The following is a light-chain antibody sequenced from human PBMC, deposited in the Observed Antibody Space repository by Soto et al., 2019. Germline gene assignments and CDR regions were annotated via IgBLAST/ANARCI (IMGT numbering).Light chain of an antibody. CDR3: QQYDNLLFT. Sequence: DIQMTQSPSSLSASVRDRFTITCQASHDISNYLNWYQQKPGEAPKLLIYDTSNLETGAPSRFSGSGSGTDFTFTISSLQPEDFATYYCQQYDNLLFTFGPGTKVDIK. V-gene: IGKV1-33*01. J-gene: IGKJ3*01. CDR1: HDISNY. CDR2: DTS.